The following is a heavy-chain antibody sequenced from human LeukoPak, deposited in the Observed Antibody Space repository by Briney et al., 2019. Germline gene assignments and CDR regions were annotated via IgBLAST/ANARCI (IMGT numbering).Heavy chain of an antibody. J-gene: IGHJ4*02. D-gene: IGHD2-2*01. V-gene: IGHV3-30*02. Sequence: GGSLRLSCAASGYSFRSYGMHWVRQAPGEGLEWVAFIGYDGTNENYADSVKGRFTISRDNSKNTLYLQMNSLRVEDTAVYYCATDRDCSSATCYSYYLDYWGQGTLVTVSS. CDR1: GYSFRSYG. CDR2: IGYDGTNE. CDR3: ATDRDCSSATCYSYYLDY.